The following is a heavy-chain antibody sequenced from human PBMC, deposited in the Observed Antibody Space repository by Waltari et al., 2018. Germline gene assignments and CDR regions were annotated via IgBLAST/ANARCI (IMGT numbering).Heavy chain of an antibody. CDR3: ARADTSTSYFYYYMDV. J-gene: IGHJ6*03. D-gene: IGHD1-26*01. Sequence: PESGPGPVKPSETLSLPRTVSGGPHRTYHWGWVRQSPGKGLEWIGYIHYSGSSVYNPSLRSRVAISLDTPNNQFSLRLRSVTAADAAIYYCARADTSTSYFYYYMDVWGKGTTVTVSS. V-gene: IGHV4-59*01. CDR2: IHYSGSS. CDR1: GGPHRTYH.